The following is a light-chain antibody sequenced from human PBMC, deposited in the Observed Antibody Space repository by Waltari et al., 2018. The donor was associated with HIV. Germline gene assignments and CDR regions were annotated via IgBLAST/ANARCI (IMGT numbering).Light chain of an antibody. CDR2: RND. V-gene: IGLV1-47*01. J-gene: IGLJ3*02. CDR1: SSTIGSNS. Sequence: QSVLTQPPSASGTPGQRVTISCSGSSSTIGSNSVFWYQQFPGTAPKVLIYRNDQRPSGVPDRFSASRSGTSASLVISGLRSEDEADYYCAAYDDNLPGWMFGGGTKLTAL. CDR3: AAYDDNLPGWM.